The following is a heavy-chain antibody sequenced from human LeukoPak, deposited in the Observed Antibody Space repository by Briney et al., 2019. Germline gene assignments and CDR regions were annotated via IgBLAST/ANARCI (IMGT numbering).Heavy chain of an antibody. V-gene: IGHV1-69*05. CDR1: GGTFSSYA. CDR3: AIELGGTSIAARDNWLDP. J-gene: IGHJ5*02. CDR2: IIPIFGTA. D-gene: IGHD6-6*01. Sequence: SVKVFCKASGGTFSSYAISWVRQAPGQGLEWMGGIIPIFGTANYAQKFQGRVTITTDESTSTAYMDLSSLRSEDTAVYYWAIELGGTSIAARDNWLDPWGQGTLVTVSS.